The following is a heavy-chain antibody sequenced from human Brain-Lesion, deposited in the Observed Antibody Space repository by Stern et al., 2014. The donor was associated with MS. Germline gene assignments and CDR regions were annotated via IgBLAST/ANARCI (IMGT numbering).Heavy chain of an antibody. D-gene: IGHD2-2*01. J-gene: IGHJ4*02. CDR1: GYTFSSYD. V-gene: IGHV1-8*01. CDR2: MNPYSGNT. CDR3: ARAVRNQLLSEY. Sequence: QVQLGQSGAEVKKPGASVKVSCKASGYTFSSYDITWVRQASGHGLEWVGWMNPYSGNTGYAQKFKGRVSMTSDPSISTVYMELTSLTSDDTAVYFCARAVRNQLLSEYWGQGTLVTVSS.